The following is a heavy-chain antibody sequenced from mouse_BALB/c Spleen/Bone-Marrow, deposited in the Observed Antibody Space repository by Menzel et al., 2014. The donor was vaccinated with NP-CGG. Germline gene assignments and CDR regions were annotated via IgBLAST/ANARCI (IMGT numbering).Heavy chain of an antibody. CDR2: INPITGYT. Sequence: VQLQESGTELAKPGASVKMSCKASGYTFTSYWIHWIKQRPGQGLEWIGYINPITGYTEYNQKFKDKATLTADKSSSTAYIQLSSLTSDDSAVYYGARNYDYDGGYCAMDYWGQGTSVTVSS. CDR1: GYTFTSYW. V-gene: IGHV1-7*01. D-gene: IGHD2-4*01. J-gene: IGHJ4*01. CDR3: ARNYDYDGGYCAMDY.